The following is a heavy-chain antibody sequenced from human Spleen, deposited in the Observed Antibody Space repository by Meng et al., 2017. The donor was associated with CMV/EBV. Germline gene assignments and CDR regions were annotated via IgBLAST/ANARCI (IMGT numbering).Heavy chain of an antibody. J-gene: IGHJ6*02. CDR1: GGTFSSYS. CDR3: ARGPHSSLDGLDV. Sequence: SVKVSCKASGGTFSSYSIHWVRQAPGQGLEWMGGFIPMLDLATYAQDFQGRVTIGADKSSTTAYMDLSRLRSDDTAVYYCARGPHSSLDGLDVWGQGTTVTVSS. CDR2: FIPMLDLA. V-gene: IGHV1-69*10.